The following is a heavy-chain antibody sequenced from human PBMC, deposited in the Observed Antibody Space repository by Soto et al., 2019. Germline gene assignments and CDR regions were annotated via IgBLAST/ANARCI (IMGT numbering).Heavy chain of an antibody. V-gene: IGHV3-23*01. D-gene: IGHD5-12*01. CDR2: ISGSGGST. Sequence: EVQLLESGGGLVQPGGSLRLSCAASGFTFSSYAMSWVRQAPGKGLEWVSAISGSGGSTYYADSVKGRFTISRDNSKNTLYLQMNSLRAEDTAVYYCAKDFWPTRSGRGAFDIWGQGTMVTVSS. CDR1: GFTFSSYA. CDR3: AKDFWPTRSGRGAFDI. J-gene: IGHJ3*02.